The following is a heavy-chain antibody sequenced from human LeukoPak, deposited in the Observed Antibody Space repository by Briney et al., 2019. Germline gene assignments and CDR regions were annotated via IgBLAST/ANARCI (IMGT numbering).Heavy chain of an antibody. D-gene: IGHD3-10*01. J-gene: IGHJ6*02. CDR3: ARVWQLGV. Sequence: GGSLTLSCVASGFTFSTSGMNWVRQAPGKGLQWVAYISSRSESKYYAASVKGRFTISRDNARNSLYLQMNSLRDDDTAVYYCARVWQLGVWGQGTAVTVSS. CDR2: ISSRSESK. CDR1: GFTFSTSG. V-gene: IGHV3-48*02.